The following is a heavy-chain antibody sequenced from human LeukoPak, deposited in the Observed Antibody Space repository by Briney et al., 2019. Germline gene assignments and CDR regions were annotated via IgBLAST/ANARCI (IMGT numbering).Heavy chain of an antibody. CDR1: GGSISSYY. CDR3: ARVYYDFWSGNYYYYYMDV. J-gene: IGHJ6*03. Sequence: PSETLSLTCTVSGGSISSYYWSWIRQPPGKGLEWIGYIYYSGSTNYNPSLKSRVTISVDTSKNQFSLKLSSVTAADTAVYYCARVYYDFWSGNYYYYYMDVWGKGTTVAASS. V-gene: IGHV4-59*01. CDR2: IYYSGST. D-gene: IGHD3-3*01.